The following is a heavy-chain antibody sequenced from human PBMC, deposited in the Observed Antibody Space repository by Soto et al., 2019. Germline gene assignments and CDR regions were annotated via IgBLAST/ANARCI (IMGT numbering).Heavy chain of an antibody. CDR3: AKADHYYDSSGDYFDY. CDR1: GFTFSSYG. V-gene: IGHV3-30*18. D-gene: IGHD3-22*01. J-gene: IGHJ4*02. Sequence: QVQLVESGGGVVQPGRSLRLSCAASGFTFSSYGMHWVRQAPGKGLEWVAVISYDGSNKYYADSVKGRFTISRDNSKNTLYLQMNSLRAEDTAVYYCAKADHYYDSSGDYFDYWGQGTLVTVSS. CDR2: ISYDGSNK.